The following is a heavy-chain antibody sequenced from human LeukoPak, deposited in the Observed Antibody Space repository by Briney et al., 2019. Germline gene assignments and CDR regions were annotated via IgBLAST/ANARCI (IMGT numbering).Heavy chain of an antibody. CDR3: ARHIFGLISVVDY. CDR1: GGSISSGSYY. V-gene: IGHV4-61*02. Sequence: PSETLSLTCTVSGGSISSGSYYWSWIRQPAGKGLEWIGRIYTSGSTNYNPSLKSRVTISVDTSKNQFSLKLSSVIAADTAVYYCARHIFGLISVVDYWGQGTLVTVSS. D-gene: IGHD3/OR15-3a*01. CDR2: IYTSGST. J-gene: IGHJ4*02.